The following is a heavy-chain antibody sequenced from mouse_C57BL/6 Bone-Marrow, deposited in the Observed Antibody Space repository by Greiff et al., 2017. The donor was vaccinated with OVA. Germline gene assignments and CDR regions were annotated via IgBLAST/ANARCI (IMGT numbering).Heavy chain of an antibody. V-gene: IGHV14-4*01. J-gene: IGHJ2*01. Sequence: EVKVEESGAELVRPGASVKLSCTASGFNIKDDYMHWVKQRPEQGLEWIGWIDPENGDTEYASKFQGKATITADTSSNTAYLQLSSLTSEDTAVYYCTTPRGGYFDYWGQGTTLTVSS. CDR1: GFNIKDDY. CDR2: IDPENGDT. CDR3: TTPRGGYFDY.